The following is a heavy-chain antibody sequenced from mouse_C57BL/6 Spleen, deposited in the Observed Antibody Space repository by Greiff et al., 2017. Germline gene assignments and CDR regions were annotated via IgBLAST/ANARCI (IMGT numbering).Heavy chain of an antibody. CDR3: ARGGDGGY. J-gene: IGHJ2*01. Sequence: EVKLVESGGGLVKPGGSLKLSCAASGFTFSDYGMHWVRQAPEKGLEWVAYISSGSSTIYYADPVPGRFTISRDNAKNTLFLQITSLRYEDTAMYYCARGGDGGYWGQGTTLTVSS. CDR2: ISSGSSTI. CDR1: GFTFSDYG. V-gene: IGHV5-17*01.